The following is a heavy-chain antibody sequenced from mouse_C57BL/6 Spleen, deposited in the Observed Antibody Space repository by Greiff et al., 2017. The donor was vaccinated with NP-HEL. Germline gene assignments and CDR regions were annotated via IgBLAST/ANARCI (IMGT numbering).Heavy chain of an antibody. Sequence: EVNVVESGEGLVKPGGSLKLSCAASGFTFSSYAMSWVRQTPEKRLEWVAYISSGGDYIYYADTVKGRFTISRDNARNTLYLQMSSLKSEDTAMYYCTRASYYDYDVPFAYWGQGTLVTVSA. CDR1: GFTFSSYA. CDR3: TRASYYDYDVPFAY. J-gene: IGHJ3*01. V-gene: IGHV5-9-1*02. D-gene: IGHD2-4*01. CDR2: ISSGGDYI.